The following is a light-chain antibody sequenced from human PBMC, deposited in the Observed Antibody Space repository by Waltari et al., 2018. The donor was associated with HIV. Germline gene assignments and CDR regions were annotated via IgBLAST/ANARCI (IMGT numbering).Light chain of an antibody. CDR3: SSYTSSSTYV. Sequence: QSALTQPASVSGSPGQSITIPCTGTSSDVGGYKYVYWYQQHPGKAPKLMIYDVSNRPSGVSNRFSGSKSGNTASLTISGLQAEDEADYYCSSYTSSSTYVFGTGTKVTVL. V-gene: IGLV2-14*03. CDR2: DVS. J-gene: IGLJ1*01. CDR1: SSDVGGYKY.